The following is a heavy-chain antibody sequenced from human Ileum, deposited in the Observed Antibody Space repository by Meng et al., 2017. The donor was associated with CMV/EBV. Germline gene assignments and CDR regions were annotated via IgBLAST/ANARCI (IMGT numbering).Heavy chain of an antibody. CDR1: GYTVIGYY. Sequence: ASVKVSCKTSGYTVIGYYIHWVRQAPGQGREWRGWINPNSGDANSAQRFQGRVTMTGDTSISTVYMELSRLTPDDTAGYFCARDISTAIPNYYDRDVWGQGTSVTVSS. CDR3: ARDISTAIPNYYDRDV. V-gene: IGHV1-2*02. CDR2: INPNSGDA. J-gene: IGHJ6*02. D-gene: IGHD2-2*02.